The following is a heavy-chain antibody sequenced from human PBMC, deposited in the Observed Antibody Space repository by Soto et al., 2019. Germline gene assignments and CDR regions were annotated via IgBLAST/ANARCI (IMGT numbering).Heavy chain of an antibody. CDR1: GDSIGSSTNY. J-gene: IGHJ4*02. D-gene: IGHD5-12*01. CDR2: IYHSGNT. CDR3: ARHEWLQLWWVTEY. V-gene: IGHV4-39*01. Sequence: PSETLSLTCSVSGDSIGSSTNYWGWIRQPPGKGLEWIGTIYHSGNTYYNPTLKSRVAISVDMSKNQFSLRLNSVTAADTAVYYCARHEWLQLWWVTEYWGQGALVTVSS.